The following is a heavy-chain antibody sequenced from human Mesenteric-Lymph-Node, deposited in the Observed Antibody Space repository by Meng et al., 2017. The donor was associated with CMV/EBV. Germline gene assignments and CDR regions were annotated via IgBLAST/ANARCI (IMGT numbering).Heavy chain of an antibody. V-gene: IGHV4-61*01. CDR1: GGSVISGSYY. D-gene: IGHD6-6*01. CDR3: AAGPPPSSSSFFDY. Sequence: SETLSLTCTAPGGSVISGSYYWSWIRQPPGKGLQWLGYIYYSGSTNYNPSLKSRVTISMDTSKNQFSLKLTSVTPADTTVYYCAAGPPPSSSSFFDYWGQGTLVTVSS. J-gene: IGHJ4*02. CDR2: IYYSGST.